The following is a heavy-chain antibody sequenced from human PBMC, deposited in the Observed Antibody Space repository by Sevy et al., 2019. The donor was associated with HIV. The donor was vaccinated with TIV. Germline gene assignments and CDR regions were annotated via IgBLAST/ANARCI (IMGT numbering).Heavy chain of an antibody. D-gene: IGHD3-22*01. CDR2: IYGSSGAT. Sequence: GGSLRLSCKPSGFTFISYAMNWVRQAPGKGLEWVSTIYGSSGATYYGDSVKARFTISRDNSKNTLYLQMNSLRTEDTAVYYCAGGRYDSSGSFDAFDIWGQGTMVTVSS. CDR3: AGGRYDSSGSFDAFDI. J-gene: IGHJ3*02. V-gene: IGHV3-23*01. CDR1: GFTFISYA.